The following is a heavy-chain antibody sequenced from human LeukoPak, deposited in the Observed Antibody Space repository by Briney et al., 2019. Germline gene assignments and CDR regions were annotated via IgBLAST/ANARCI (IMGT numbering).Heavy chain of an antibody. CDR2: ISGSGGST. CDR3: AKDDAVAGSSDY. J-gene: IGHJ4*02. CDR1: GFTFSSYA. D-gene: IGHD6-19*01. V-gene: IGHV3-23*01. Sequence: PGGSLRLSCAASGFTFSSYAMSWVRQAPGKGLEWVSAISGSGGSTYYADSVKGRFTISRDNSENTLYLQMNSLRAEDTAVYYCAKDDAVAGSSDYWGQGTLVTVSS.